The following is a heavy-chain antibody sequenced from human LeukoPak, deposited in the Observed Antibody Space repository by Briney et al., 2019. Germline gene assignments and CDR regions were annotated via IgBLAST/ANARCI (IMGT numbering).Heavy chain of an antibody. J-gene: IGHJ3*01. CDR2: ISKFVGDT. CDR3: VRARGCSNCVLTDGFDS. V-gene: IGHV1-18*01. D-gene: IGHD6-13*01. Sequence: ASVKVSCKASGRLFTSYGIAWVRQAPGEGLEWVGWISKFVGDTKVAENLQGRVTLTTDSSTSTAYMVLTNLKFDDTAVYYCVRARGCSNCVLTDGFDSWGQGTKVT. CDR1: GRLFTSYG.